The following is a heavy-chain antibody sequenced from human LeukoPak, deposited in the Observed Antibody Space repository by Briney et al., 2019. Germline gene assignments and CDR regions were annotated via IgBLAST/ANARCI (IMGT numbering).Heavy chain of an antibody. CDR1: GFDVNDNF. V-gene: IGHV3-53*01. Sequence: GGSLRLSCVASGFDVNDNFMIWVRQAPGQGLEWISIIYASGGAYHAESVKGRFSAFKDTSKNTIFLQMNNLRAGDTAMYYCVRRHDYWGQGTLVTVSS. CDR2: IYASGGA. CDR3: VRRHDY. J-gene: IGHJ4*02.